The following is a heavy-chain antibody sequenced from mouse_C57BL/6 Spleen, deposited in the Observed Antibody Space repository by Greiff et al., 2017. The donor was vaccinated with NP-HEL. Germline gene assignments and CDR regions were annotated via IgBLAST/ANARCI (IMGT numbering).Heavy chain of an antibody. V-gene: IGHV1-64*01. CDR2: IHPNSGST. CDR1: GYTFTSYW. CDR3: ARYYDYGGGYAMDY. Sequence: QVQLKQPGAELVKPGASVKLSCKASGYTFTSYWMHWVKQRPGQGLEWIGMIHPNSGSTNYNEKFKSKATLTVDKSSSTAYMQLSSLTSEDSAVYYCARYYDYGGGYAMDYWGQGTSVTVSS. D-gene: IGHD2-4*01. J-gene: IGHJ4*01.